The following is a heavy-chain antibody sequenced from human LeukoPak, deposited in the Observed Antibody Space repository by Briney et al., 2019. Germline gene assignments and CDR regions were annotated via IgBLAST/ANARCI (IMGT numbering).Heavy chain of an antibody. Sequence: GGSLRLSCAASGFTFSSYEMNWVRQAPGKGLEWVSSISSSSSYIYYADSVKGRFTISRDNAKNSLYLQMNSLRAEDTAVYYCARDREYYDLLTGYYSPYYYGMDVWGQGTTVNVSS. J-gene: IGHJ6*02. V-gene: IGHV3-21*01. CDR2: ISSSSSYI. CDR3: ARDREYYDLLTGYYSPYYYGMDV. D-gene: IGHD3-9*01. CDR1: GFTFSSYE.